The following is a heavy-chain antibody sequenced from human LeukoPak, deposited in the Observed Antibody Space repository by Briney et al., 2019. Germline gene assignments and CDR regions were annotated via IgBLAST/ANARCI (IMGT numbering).Heavy chain of an antibody. J-gene: IGHJ4*02. CDR1: GYTFNTYA. CDR3: ARSGADNWNYEFDY. Sequence: ASVKVSCKASGYTFNTYAMNWARQAPGQGLEWMGWINTNTGKPTYVQGFRGRFDFSLDTSVSTAYLQISSLKTEDTAVYYCARSGADNWNYEFDYWGQGTLVTVSS. CDR2: INTNTGKP. V-gene: IGHV7-4-1*02. D-gene: IGHD1-7*01.